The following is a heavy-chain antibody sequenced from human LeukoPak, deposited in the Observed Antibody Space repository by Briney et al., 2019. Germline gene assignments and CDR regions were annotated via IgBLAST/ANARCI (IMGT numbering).Heavy chain of an antibody. CDR3: ARGRTGSGWYFDY. Sequence: GGSLRLSCAASGFTFSGYSMNWVRQAPGKGLEWVSSISSSGNYIHYADSVKGRFTISRDNAKNSLYLQVNSLRAEDTAVYYCARGRTGSGWYFDYWGQGTLVTVSS. V-gene: IGHV3-21*04. D-gene: IGHD6-19*01. CDR1: GFTFSGYS. CDR2: ISSSGNYI. J-gene: IGHJ4*02.